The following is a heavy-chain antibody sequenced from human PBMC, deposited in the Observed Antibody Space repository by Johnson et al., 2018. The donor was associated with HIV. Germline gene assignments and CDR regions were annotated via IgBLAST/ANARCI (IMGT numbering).Heavy chain of an antibody. CDR1: GLTFKNVW. Sequence: VQLVESGGGLVKSGGSLRLSCAASGLTFKNVWMSWVRQAPGQGLEWVGRIKTKHDGGTPDYAAPVTGRFTISRDDSKDTLYLQMSSLKTDDTAVYYGTTDYHAVFGGFDIWGQGTMVTVSS. D-gene: IGHD4-23*01. J-gene: IGHJ3*02. V-gene: IGHV3-15*01. CDR2: IKTKHDGGTP. CDR3: TTDYHAVFGGFDI.